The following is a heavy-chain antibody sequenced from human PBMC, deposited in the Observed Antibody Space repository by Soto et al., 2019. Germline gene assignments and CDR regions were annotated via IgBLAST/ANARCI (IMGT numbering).Heavy chain of an antibody. D-gene: IGHD3-22*01. Sequence: PSDTMSITRTVSGGSISIGGYYWSWIRQHPGKGLEWIGYIYYSGSTYYNPSLKSRVTISVDTSKNQFSLKLSSVTAADTAVYYCARVIVVVITTSADYYYGMDVWGQGTTVTVSS. V-gene: IGHV4-31*02. CDR2: IYYSGST. CDR3: ARVIVVVITTSADYYYGMDV. J-gene: IGHJ6*02. CDR1: GGSISIGGYY.